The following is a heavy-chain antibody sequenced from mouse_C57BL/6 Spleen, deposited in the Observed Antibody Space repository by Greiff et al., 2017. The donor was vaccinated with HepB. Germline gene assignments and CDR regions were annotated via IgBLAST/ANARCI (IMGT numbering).Heavy chain of an antibody. J-gene: IGHJ1*03. CDR3: ADYCVSGYRSYWYFDV. Sequence: QVQLQQPGAELVRPGTSVKLSCKASGYTFTSYWMHWVKQRPGQGLEWIGVIDPSDSYTNYNQKFKGKATLTVDTSSSTAYMQLRSLTSEDSAVYYCADYCVSGYRSYWYFDVWGTGTTVTVSS. CDR1: GYTFTSYW. V-gene: IGHV1-59*01. D-gene: IGHD1-1*01. CDR2: IDPSDSYT.